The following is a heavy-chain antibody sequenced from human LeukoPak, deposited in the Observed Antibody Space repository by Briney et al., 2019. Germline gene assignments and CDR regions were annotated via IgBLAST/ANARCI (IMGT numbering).Heavy chain of an antibody. D-gene: IGHD3-16*01. V-gene: IGHV3-15*01. CDR2: IKSKTDGGTT. CDR1: GFTFSNAW. Sequence: GGSLRLSCAASGFTFSNAWMSWVRQAPGKGLEWVGRIKSKTDGGTTDYAAPVKGRFTISRDDSKHTLYLQMNSLKTEDTAVYYCTTSSSGYAFDYWGQGTLVTVSS. CDR3: TTSSSGYAFDY. J-gene: IGHJ4*02.